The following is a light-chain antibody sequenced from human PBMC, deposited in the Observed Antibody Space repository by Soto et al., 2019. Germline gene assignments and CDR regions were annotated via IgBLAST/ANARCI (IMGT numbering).Light chain of an antibody. V-gene: IGKV1-5*01. J-gene: IGKJ1*01. CDR3: QQYENYWT. CDR2: DAS. CDR1: QPISSW. Sequence: DIQMTQSPPTLSASVGDRVTITCRASQPISSWLAWYHQXPGKAPKLLIYDASNLESGVPSRFSGSGSGTEFTLTISSLQPEDFGIYYCQQYENYWTFGQGTKVDIK.